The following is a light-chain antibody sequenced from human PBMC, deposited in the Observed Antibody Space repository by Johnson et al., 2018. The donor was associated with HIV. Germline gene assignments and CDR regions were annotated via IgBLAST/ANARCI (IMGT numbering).Light chain of an antibody. V-gene: IGLV1-51*02. CDR1: SSNIGNNY. CDR2: ENN. Sequence: QSVLTQPPSVSAAPGQKVTISCSGSSSNIGNNYVSWYQQLPGTAPKLLIYENNKRPSGIPDRFSGSKSGTSATLGITGLQTGDEDDYYCGTWDSSLSAGFYVFGTGTKVTVL. CDR3: GTWDSSLSAGFYV. J-gene: IGLJ1*01.